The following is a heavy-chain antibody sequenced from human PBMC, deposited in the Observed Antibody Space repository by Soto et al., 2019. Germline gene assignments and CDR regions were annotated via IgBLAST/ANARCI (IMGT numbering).Heavy chain of an antibody. J-gene: IGHJ1*01. CDR1: GFSLSTSGVG. V-gene: IGHV2-5*02. D-gene: IGHD3-22*01. CDR2: IYWDDDK. Sequence: QITLKESGPTLVKPTQTLTLTCTFSGFSLSTSGVGVGWIRQPPGKGLEWLALIYWDDDKRYSPSLKSRTTIPKDTSKNQVVLTMSTVDPADTATYYCAHTRAIVVIVAEDEYFQHWGQGTLVTVSS. CDR3: AHTRAIVVIVAEDEYFQH.